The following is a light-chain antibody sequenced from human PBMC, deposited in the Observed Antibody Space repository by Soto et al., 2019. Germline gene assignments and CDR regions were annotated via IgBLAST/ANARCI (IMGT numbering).Light chain of an antibody. V-gene: IGKV3-20*01. CDR2: SVS. CDR1: QSLARDY. CDR3: QQYVVPVLT. J-gene: IGKJ2*01. Sequence: IVLTQSPGTLSLSPGDRATLYCRASQSLARDYFAWYQYKPGQAPRLLVYSVSFRAAGVPHRFSASGSGTDYTLTIDRVEAEDFAVYYCQQYVVPVLTFGQGTRLETK.